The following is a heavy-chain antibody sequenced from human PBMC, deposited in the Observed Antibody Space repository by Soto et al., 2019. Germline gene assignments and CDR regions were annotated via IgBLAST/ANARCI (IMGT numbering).Heavy chain of an antibody. D-gene: IGHD3-3*01. Sequence: PGGSLRLSCAASGFTFSSYSMNWVRQAPGKGLEWVSSISSSSSSYIYYADSVKGRFTISRDNAKNSLYLQMNSLRAEDTAVYYCARDGARYDFWSGYPLGVWGQGTTVTVSS. CDR1: GFTFSSYS. CDR2: ISSSSSSYI. J-gene: IGHJ6*02. V-gene: IGHV3-21*01. CDR3: ARDGARYDFWSGYPLGV.